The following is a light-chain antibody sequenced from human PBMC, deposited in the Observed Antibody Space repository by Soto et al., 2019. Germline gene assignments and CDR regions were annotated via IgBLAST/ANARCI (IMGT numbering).Light chain of an antibody. J-gene: IGKJ1*01. CDR2: GAS. V-gene: IGKV3-20*01. CDR1: QSVSSSY. Sequence: EIVLTQSPGTLSLSPGERATLSCRASQSVSSSYLAWYQQKPGQAPRLRIYGASTRATGVPDRFSGSGSGTDFTITSSRLAPEDFSVYYCQEYGSYRTFGQGTKVEIK. CDR3: QEYGSYRT.